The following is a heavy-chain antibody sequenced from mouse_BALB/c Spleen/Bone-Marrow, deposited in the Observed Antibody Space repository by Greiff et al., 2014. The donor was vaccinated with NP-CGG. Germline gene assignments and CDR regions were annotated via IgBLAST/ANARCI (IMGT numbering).Heavy chain of an antibody. D-gene: IGHD1-2*01. CDR1: GYTFTSYW. V-gene: IGHV1-87*01. J-gene: IGHJ4*01. Sequence: QVQLQQSGAELARPGASVKLSCKASGYTFTSYWMQWVKQRPGQGLEWIGAIYPGDGGTRYTQKFKGKATLTADKSSSTAYMQLSSLASEDSAVYYCARRDYGIRENYYAMDYWGQGTSVTVSS. CDR2: IYPGDGGT. CDR3: ARRDYGIRENYYAMDY.